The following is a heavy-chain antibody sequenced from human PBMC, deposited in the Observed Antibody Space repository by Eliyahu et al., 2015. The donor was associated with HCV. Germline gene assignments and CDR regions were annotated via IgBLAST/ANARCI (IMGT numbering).Heavy chain of an antibody. J-gene: IGHJ4*02. CDR3: VKGAYCSGASCYLDY. V-gene: IGHV3-9*01. CDR2: ISWNSGSR. D-gene: IGHD2-15*01. CDR1: GLTIXDSG. Sequence: EVQLVESGGHLVQPGMSLRLACTVSGLTIXDSGMHWVRQAAGKGLGWVSSISWNSGSRGYADSVKGRFTISRDNAKKSLFLQMDSLRPDDTALYYCVKGAYCSGASCYLDYWGQGTQVTVSS.